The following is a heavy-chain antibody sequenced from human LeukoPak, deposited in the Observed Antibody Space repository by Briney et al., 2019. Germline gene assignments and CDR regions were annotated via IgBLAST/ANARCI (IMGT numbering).Heavy chain of an antibody. CDR3: ARDFDFWSGYPGFDH. D-gene: IGHD3-3*01. V-gene: IGHV1-18*01. Sequence: GASVKVSCKASGYTFTSYGISWVRQAPGQGLEWMGWISAYNGNTNYAQKLQGRVTMTTDTSTSTAYMELRSLRSDDTAVYYCARDFDFWSGYPGFDHWGQGTLVTVSS. J-gene: IGHJ4*02. CDR2: ISAYNGNT. CDR1: GYTFTSYG.